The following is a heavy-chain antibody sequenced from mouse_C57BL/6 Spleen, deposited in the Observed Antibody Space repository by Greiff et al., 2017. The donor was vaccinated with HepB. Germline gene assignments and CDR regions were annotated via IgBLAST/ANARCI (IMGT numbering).Heavy chain of an antibody. CDR1: GFNIKNTY. V-gene: IGHV14-3*01. CDR2: IDPANGNT. D-gene: IGHD1-1*01. J-gene: IGHJ4*01. CDR3: ARGLLLRLYAMDY. Sequence: VQLKESVAELVRPGASVKLSCTASGFNIKNTYMHWVKQRPEQGLEWIGRIDPANGNTKYAPKFQGKATITADTSSNTAYLQLSSLTSEDTAIYYCARGLLLRLYAMDYWGQGTSVTVSS.